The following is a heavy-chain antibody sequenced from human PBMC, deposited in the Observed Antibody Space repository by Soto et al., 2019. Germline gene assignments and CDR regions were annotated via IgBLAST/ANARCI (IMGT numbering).Heavy chain of an antibody. J-gene: IGHJ4*02. Sequence: QVQLVQSGAEVKKPGASVKVSCKASGYTFTSYGISWVRQAPGQGLEWMGWISGYNGNTKYAQKLQGRVTMTTDTPTSIDYMEPRRLRSGGTAVYFCARGLGGQIVDYWGQGTLVTVSS. CDR3: ARGLGGQIVDY. CDR1: GYTFTSYG. CDR2: ISGYNGNT. V-gene: IGHV1-18*01. D-gene: IGHD3-16*01.